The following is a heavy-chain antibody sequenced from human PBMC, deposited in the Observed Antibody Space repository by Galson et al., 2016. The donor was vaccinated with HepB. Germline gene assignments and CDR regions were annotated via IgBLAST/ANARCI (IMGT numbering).Heavy chain of an antibody. CDR2: IFHSGGT. J-gene: IGHJ4*02. V-gene: IGHV4-30-2*01. CDR3: ARDDYSGGRGSPDY. CDR1: GGSIGSGGYS. Sequence: TLSLTCAVSGGSIGSGGYSWDWIRQPPGKGLEWIGYIFHSGGTYYNPSLKSRVTISVDRSKNQFSLKLSSVTAADTAVYYCARDDYSGGRGSPDYWGQGTLVTVS. D-gene: IGHD4/OR15-4a*01.